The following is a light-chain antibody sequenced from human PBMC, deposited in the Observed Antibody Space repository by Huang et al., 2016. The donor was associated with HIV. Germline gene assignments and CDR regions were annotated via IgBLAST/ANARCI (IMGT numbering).Light chain of an antibody. J-gene: IGKJ1*01. Sequence: DIQMTQSPSSLSASVGDRVTVTCRASQSIGNYGASSLQSGVPSRFSGSGSGTVFILSITSLQPEDFATYYCQQSYNSWTFGQGTKVDIK. V-gene: IGKV1-39*01. CDR1: QSIGNY. CDR2: GAS. CDR3: QQSYNSWT.